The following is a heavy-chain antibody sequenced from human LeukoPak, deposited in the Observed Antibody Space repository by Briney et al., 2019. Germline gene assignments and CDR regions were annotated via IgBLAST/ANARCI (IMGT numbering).Heavy chain of an antibody. CDR1: GYSFTSYW. CDR2: IYPGDSDT. D-gene: IGHD3-22*01. Sequence: GESLKISCKGSGYSFTSYWIGWVRQMPGKGLESMGIIYPGDSDTRYSPSFQGQVTISADKSISTAYLQWTSLKASDTAMYYCARQGGYYDSSGYYYDGHYFDYWGQGTLVTVSS. V-gene: IGHV5-51*01. CDR3: ARQGGYYDSSGYYYDGHYFDY. J-gene: IGHJ4*02.